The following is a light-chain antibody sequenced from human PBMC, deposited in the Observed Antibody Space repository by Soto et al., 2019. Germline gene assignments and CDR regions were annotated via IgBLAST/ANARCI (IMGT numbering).Light chain of an antibody. CDR2: DVS. CDR3: CSYAGSYTLVV. CDR1: SSDVGGYNY. V-gene: IGLV2-11*01. Sequence: QSVLTQPRSVSGSPGQSATISCTGTSSDVGGYNYVSWYQQHPGKAPKLMIYDVSKRPSGVPDRFSGSKSGNTASLTISGLQAEDEADYYCCSYAGSYTLVVFGGGTKVTVL. J-gene: IGLJ2*01.